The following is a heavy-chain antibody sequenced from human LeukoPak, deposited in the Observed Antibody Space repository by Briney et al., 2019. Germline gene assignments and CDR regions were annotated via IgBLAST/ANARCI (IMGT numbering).Heavy chain of an antibody. CDR1: GGSFSGYY. CDR3: ARGQRLFGYYYYYMDV. Sequence: PSETLSLTCAVYGGSFSGYYWSWIRQAPGKGLGWIGEINDSGRTNYNPSLKSRVTMSVDTSKNQFSLNLRSVTAADTAVYYCARGQRLFGYYYYYMDVWGKGSTVTVSS. J-gene: IGHJ6*03. CDR2: INDSGRT. D-gene: IGHD5-12*01. V-gene: IGHV4-34*01.